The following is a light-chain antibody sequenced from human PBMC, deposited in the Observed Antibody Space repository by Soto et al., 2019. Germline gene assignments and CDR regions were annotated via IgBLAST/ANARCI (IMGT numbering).Light chain of an antibody. Sequence: SYELTQPPSVSVAPGKTARITCEGNNIGSKSVHWYQQKPGQAPVLVIYYDSDRPSGIPERFSGSNSGNTATLTISRVEAGDEADYYCQVWDSSSDHPYVVFGGGTKVTVL. CDR1: NIGSKS. CDR3: QVWDSSSDHPYVV. V-gene: IGLV3-21*04. CDR2: YDS. J-gene: IGLJ2*01.